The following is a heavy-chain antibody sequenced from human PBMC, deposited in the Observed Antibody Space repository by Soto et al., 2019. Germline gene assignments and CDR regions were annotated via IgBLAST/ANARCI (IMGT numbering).Heavy chain of an antibody. D-gene: IGHD3-22*01. V-gene: IGHV3-23*01. CDR3: AKEGSAYYYDSSGYPSSFDY. Sequence: GGSLRLSCAASGFTFSSYAMSWVRQAPGKGLEWVSAISGSGGSTYYADSVKGRFTISRDNSKNTLYLQMNSLRAEDTAVYYCAKEGSAYYYDSSGYPSSFDYWGQGTLVTVSS. CDR2: ISGSGGST. CDR1: GFTFSSYA. J-gene: IGHJ4*02.